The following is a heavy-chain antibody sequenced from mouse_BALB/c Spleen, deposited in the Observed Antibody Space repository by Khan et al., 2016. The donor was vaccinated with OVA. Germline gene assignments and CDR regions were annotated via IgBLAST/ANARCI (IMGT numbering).Heavy chain of an antibody. CDR1: GISLTGYG. CDR2: IWGDGST. D-gene: IGHD2-1*01. Sequence: QMQLEESGPGLVAPSQSLSITCPVPGISLTGYGVNWVRQPPGKGLEWLGMIWGDGSTDYNSALKSRLSISKDNSKSPVFLKMNSLQTDDTARYYCARAYYGNYREAMDYWGQGTSVTVSS. V-gene: IGHV2-6-7*01. CDR3: ARAYYGNYREAMDY. J-gene: IGHJ4*01.